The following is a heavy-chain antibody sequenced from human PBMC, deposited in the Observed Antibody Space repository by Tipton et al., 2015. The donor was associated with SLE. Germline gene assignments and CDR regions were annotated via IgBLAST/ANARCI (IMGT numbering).Heavy chain of an antibody. Sequence: TLSLTCTVSGGSVSSGSYYWSWIRQPPGKGLEWIGYIYYSGSTNYNPSLKSRVTISVDTSKNQFSLKLSSVTAADTAVYYCARARGGSYYRSAFDIWGQGTMVTVSS. V-gene: IGHV4-61*01. D-gene: IGHD1-26*01. CDR1: GGSVSSGSYY. CDR2: IYYSGST. CDR3: ARARGGSYYRSAFDI. J-gene: IGHJ3*02.